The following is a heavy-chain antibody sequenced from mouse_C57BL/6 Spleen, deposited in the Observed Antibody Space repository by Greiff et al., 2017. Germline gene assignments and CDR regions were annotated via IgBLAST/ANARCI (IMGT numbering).Heavy chain of an antibody. Sequence: VQLQQSGAELVRPGASVTLSCKASGYTFTDYEMHWVKQTPVHGLEWIGAIDPETGGTAYNQKFKGKAILTADKSSSTAYMELRSLTSEDSAVYYCTRGGYGSSQCAYWGQGTLVTVSA. CDR1: GYTFTDYE. J-gene: IGHJ3*01. V-gene: IGHV1-15*01. D-gene: IGHD1-1*01. CDR3: TRGGYGSSQCAY. CDR2: IDPETGGT.